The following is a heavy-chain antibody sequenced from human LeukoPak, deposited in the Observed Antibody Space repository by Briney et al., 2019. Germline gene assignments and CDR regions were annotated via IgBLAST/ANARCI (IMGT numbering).Heavy chain of an antibody. CDR2: IYYSGST. J-gene: IGHJ4*02. CDR1: GGFISSYY. D-gene: IGHD3-22*01. V-gene: IGHV4-59*01. CDR3: ARALVVGAFDY. Sequence: SETLSLTCTVSGGFISSYYWSWIRQPPGKGLEWIGYIYYSGSTNYNPSLKSRVTISVDTSKNQFSLKLSSVTAADTAVYYCARALVVGAFDYWGQGILVTVSS.